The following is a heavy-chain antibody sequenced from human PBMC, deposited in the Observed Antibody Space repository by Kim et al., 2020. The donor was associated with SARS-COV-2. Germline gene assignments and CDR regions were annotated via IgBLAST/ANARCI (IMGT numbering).Heavy chain of an antibody. CDR1: GFTVSSNY. J-gene: IGHJ4*01. CDR2: IYSGGST. CDR3: ARERGDSSKTLYYFDY. V-gene: IGHV3-66*01. Sequence: GGSLRLSCAASGFTVSSNYMSWVRQAPGKGLEWVSVIYSGGSTYYSDSVKGRFTISRDNSKNTVWLQMNSLKAEETAVYYCARERGDSSKTLYYFDYWG. D-gene: IGHD3-22*01.